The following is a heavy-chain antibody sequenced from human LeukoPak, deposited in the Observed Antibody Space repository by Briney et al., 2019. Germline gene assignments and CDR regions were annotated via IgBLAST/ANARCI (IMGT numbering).Heavy chain of an antibody. CDR1: GFTFSSYA. V-gene: IGHV3-53*01. D-gene: IGHD1-26*01. CDR3: ARDGSSGRGYYYYYGMDV. Sequence: QPGGSLRLSCAASGFTFSSYAMSWVRQAPGKGLEWVSIMHSVGTTYYADSVKGRFTFSRDNSKNTLYLQMNNLRAEDTAVYYCARDGSSGRGYYYYYGMDVWGEGTTVTVSS. J-gene: IGHJ6*04. CDR2: MHSVGTT.